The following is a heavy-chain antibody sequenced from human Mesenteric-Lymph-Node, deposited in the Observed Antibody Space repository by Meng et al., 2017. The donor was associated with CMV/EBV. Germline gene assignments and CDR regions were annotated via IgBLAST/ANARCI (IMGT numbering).Heavy chain of an antibody. CDR2: INHSGST. CDR3: ASLAPLNKTKDKIPSGY. V-gene: IGHV4-34*01. CDR1: GGSVSYYY. D-gene: IGHD1-14*01. J-gene: IGHJ4*02. Sequence: QVQLQQWGAGLLKPSETLSLTCAVYGGSVSYYYWSWLRQPRGKGLEWMWEINHSGSTNYNPSLKSRITISVDTSKNQYSLKLTSVTAADTAVYFCASLAPLNKTKDKIPSGYWGQGTLVTVSS.